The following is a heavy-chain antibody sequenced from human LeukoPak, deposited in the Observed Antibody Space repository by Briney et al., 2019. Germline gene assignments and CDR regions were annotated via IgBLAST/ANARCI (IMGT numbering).Heavy chain of an antibody. J-gene: IGHJ5*02. Sequence: GGSLRLSCAASGFIFSNYGMSWVRQAPGKGLEWVSSISSSSSYIYYADSVKGRFTISRDNAKNSLYLQMNSLRAEDTAVYYCARERYDEFDPWGQGTLVTVSS. D-gene: IGHD3-3*01. V-gene: IGHV3-21*01. CDR3: ARERYDEFDP. CDR2: ISSSSSYI. CDR1: GFIFSNYG.